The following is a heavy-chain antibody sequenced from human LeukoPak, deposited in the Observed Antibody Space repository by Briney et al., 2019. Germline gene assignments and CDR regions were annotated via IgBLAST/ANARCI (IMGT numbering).Heavy chain of an antibody. CDR3: ATSRSGYSYADY. V-gene: IGHV4-59*08. D-gene: IGHD5-18*01. Sequence: SETLSLTCTVSGGSISSYYWSWIRQPPGKGLEWIGYSYYTGTTNYNPSLKSRATISVDTSKNQFSLNLRSVTAADTAMYYCATSRSGYSYADYWGQGTLVTVSS. CDR1: GGSISSYY. J-gene: IGHJ4*02. CDR2: SYYTGTT.